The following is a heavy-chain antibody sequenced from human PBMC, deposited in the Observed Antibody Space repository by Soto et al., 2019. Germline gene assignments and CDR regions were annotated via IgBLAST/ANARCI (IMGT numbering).Heavy chain of an antibody. V-gene: IGHV4-30-2*01. Sequence: PSETLSVTCAVSCGSSSGGGYSWSWIRQPPGKGLEWIGYIYHSGSTYYNPSLNSRVTISVDRSKNQFSLKLSSVTAADTAVYYCASAVAYGEYFDYWGHGTLVTVSS. CDR2: IYHSGST. J-gene: IGHJ4*01. CDR1: CGSSSGGGYS. D-gene: IGHD4-17*01. CDR3: ASAVAYGEYFDY.